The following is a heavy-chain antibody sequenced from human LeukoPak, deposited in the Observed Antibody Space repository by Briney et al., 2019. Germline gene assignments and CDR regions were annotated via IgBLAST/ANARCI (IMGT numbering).Heavy chain of an antibody. D-gene: IGHD4-17*01. CDR3: ARDRPTGWFDA. V-gene: IGHV4-4*08. J-gene: IGHJ5*02. CDR2: IYSSGST. Sequence: SETLSLTCTVSGGSNSSYYWSWIRQPPGKGLEWIGNIYSSGSTNHNPSLKSRVTISVDTPKNQFSLKLSSVTAADTAVYYCARDRPTGWFDAWGQGTLVTVSS. CDR1: GGSNSSYY.